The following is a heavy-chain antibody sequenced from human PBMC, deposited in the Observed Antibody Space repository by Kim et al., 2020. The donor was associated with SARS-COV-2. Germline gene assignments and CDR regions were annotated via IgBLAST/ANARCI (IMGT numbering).Heavy chain of an antibody. D-gene: IGHD1-26*01. Sequence: GGSLRLSCAGSGFTFSSYSMNWVRQARGKGLEWLSYISDSAATIRYADSVKGRFTISRDNAKNSVYLQMNSLRDEDTAVYYCARRLGADGDYWGQGTLVTVSS. CDR1: GFTFSSYS. J-gene: IGHJ4*02. CDR3: ARRLGADGDY. V-gene: IGHV3-48*02. CDR2: ISDSAATI.